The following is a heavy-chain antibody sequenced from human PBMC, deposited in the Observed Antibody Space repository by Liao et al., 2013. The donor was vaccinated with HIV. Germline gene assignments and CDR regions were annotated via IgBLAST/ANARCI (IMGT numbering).Heavy chain of an antibody. CDR2: IYYSGST. V-gene: IGHV4-39*07. CDR1: GGSISSSSYY. J-gene: IGHJ4*02. D-gene: IGHD3-3*01. Sequence: QLQLQESGPGLVKPSETLSLTCTVSGGSISSSSYYWGWIRQPPGKGLEWIGSIYYSGSTYYNPSLKSRVTISVDTSKNQFSLKLSSVTAADTAVYYCARFQSRDFWSGYEYYFDYWGQGTLVTVSS. CDR3: ARFQSRDFWSGYEYYFDY.